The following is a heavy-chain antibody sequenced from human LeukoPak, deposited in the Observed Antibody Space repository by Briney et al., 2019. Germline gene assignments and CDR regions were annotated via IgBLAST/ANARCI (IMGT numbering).Heavy chain of an antibody. D-gene: IGHD3-22*01. V-gene: IGHV4-31*03. CDR1: GGSISSGGYY. J-gene: IGHJ4*02. Sequence: SETLSLTCTVSGGSISSGGYYWSWIRQHPGKGLEWIGYIYYSGSTYYNPSLKSRVTISVDTSKNQFSLKLSSVTAADTAVYYCARTNLITMIVVAPGYFDYWGQGTLVTVSS. CDR2: IYYSGST. CDR3: ARTNLITMIVVAPGYFDY.